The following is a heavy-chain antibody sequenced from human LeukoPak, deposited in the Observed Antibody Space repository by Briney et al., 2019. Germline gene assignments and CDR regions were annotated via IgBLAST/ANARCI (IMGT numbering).Heavy chain of an antibody. Sequence: ASVKVSCKTFGYTFTDHYTHWVRQAPGQGLEWMGWINPNSGGTKHAEKFQGRVTMTRDTSTSTGYMEVSRLRYDDTAVYYCARGVDTDYFDYWGQGTLVTVSS. D-gene: IGHD5-18*01. CDR3: ARGVDTDYFDY. J-gene: IGHJ4*02. CDR1: GYTFTDHY. CDR2: INPNSGGT. V-gene: IGHV1-2*02.